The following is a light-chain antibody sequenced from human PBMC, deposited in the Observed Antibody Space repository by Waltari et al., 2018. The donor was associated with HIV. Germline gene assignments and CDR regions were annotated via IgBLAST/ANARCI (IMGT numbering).Light chain of an antibody. CDR2: GAS. Sequence: EIVSTQYPGTLSLSQGERATLSCRASQSVSSSYLAWYQQKPGQAPRLLIYGASSRATGIPDRFGGSGSGTEFTLTISRLEPEDFAVYYCQQYGSSPPLTFGGGTKVEIK. J-gene: IGKJ4*01. CDR1: QSVSSSY. CDR3: QQYGSSPPLT. V-gene: IGKV3-20*01.